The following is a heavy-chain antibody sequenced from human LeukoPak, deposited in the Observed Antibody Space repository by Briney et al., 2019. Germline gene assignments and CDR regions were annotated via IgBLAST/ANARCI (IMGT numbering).Heavy chain of an antibody. Sequence: PSETLSLTCTVSGDSFRSYYWSWIRQPPGKGLEWIGYIYYSGSTNYNPSLKSRVTISVDTSNSQFSLKLSSMTATDTAVYYCAKTTRASIRSAFDIWGQGTLVTVSS. V-gene: IGHV4-59*08. CDR1: GDSFRSYY. CDR3: AKTTRASIRSAFDI. D-gene: IGHD1-7*01. J-gene: IGHJ3*02. CDR2: IYYSGST.